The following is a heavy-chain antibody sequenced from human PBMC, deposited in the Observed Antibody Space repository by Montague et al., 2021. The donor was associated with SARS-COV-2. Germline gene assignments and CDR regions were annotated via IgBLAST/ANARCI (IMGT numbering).Heavy chain of an antibody. V-gene: IGHV4-34*01. CDR3: ARGLRLLWFGELNFWFDP. CDR2: INHSGST. Sequence: SETLSLTCAVYGGSFSGYYWSWIRQPPGKGLEWIGEINHSGSTNYNPSLKSRVTISVDTSKNQFSLKLSSVTAADTAVYYCARGLRLLWFGELNFWFDPWGQGTLVTVSS. J-gene: IGHJ5*02. CDR1: GGSFSGYY. D-gene: IGHD3-10*01.